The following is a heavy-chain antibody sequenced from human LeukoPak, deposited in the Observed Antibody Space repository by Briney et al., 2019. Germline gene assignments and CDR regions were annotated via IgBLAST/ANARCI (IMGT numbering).Heavy chain of an antibody. D-gene: IGHD3-10*01. V-gene: IGHV4-38-2*02. Sequence: PSETLSLTCTVSGSSMSSDYYWGWIRQPPGKGLEWIGSISDSGSAYYNPSLKSRVVISVDPSKKQFSLKVNSVTAADTAVYYCARRGLLYYYGSGSYYYPNWGQGTLVTVSS. CDR2: ISDSGSA. CDR3: ARRGLLYYYGSGSYYYPN. J-gene: IGHJ4*02. CDR1: GSSMSSDYY.